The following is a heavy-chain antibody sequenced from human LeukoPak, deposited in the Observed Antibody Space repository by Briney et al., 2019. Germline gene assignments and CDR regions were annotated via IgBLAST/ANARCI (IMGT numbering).Heavy chain of an antibody. V-gene: IGHV1-69*01. CDR3: ASGHSGWDQYYFDY. J-gene: IGHJ4*02. CDR1: GGTFSSYA. CDR2: IIPIFGTA. D-gene: IGHD6-19*01. Sequence: SVKVSCKASGGTFSSYAISWVRQAPGQGLEWIGGIIPIFGTANYAQKFQGRVTITADESTSTAYMELSSLRSEDTAVYYCASGHSGWDQYYFDYWGQGTLVTVSS.